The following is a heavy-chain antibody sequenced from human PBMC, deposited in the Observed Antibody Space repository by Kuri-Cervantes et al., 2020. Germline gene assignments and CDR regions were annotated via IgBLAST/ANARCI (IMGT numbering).Heavy chain of an antibody. CDR1: GGSISSYY. J-gene: IGHJ4*02. CDR3: ARAPVVDIYRFDY. CDR2: IYTSGST. Sequence: GSLRLSCTVSGGSISSYYWSWIRQPAGKGLEWIGRIYTSGSTNYNPSLKGRVTMSVDTSKNQFSLKLSSVTAADTAVYYCARAPVVDIYRFDYWGQGTLVTVSS. D-gene: IGHD2-15*01. V-gene: IGHV4-4*07.